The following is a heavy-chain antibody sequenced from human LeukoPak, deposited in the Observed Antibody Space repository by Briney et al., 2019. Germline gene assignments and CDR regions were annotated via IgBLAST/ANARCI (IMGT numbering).Heavy chain of an antibody. CDR2: MYSGGST. V-gene: IGHV3-53*01. CDR1: GFTVSNNY. CDR3: ARVTLQIGLDS. J-gene: IGHJ4*02. Sequence: GGSLRLSCATSGFTVSNNYVTWVRQAPGKGLEWVSIMYSGGSTYYADSLKGRFIISRDNIKNTVYLQMNSLGAEDTAVYYCARVTLQIGLDSWGQGTLVTVS. D-gene: IGHD4-11*01.